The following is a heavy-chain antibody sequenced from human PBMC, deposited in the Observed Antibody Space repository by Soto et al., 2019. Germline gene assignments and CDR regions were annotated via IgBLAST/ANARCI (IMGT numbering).Heavy chain of an antibody. J-gene: IGHJ4*02. Sequence: QVQLQQWGAGLLKPSETLSLTCAVYGGSFSGYYWSWIRQPPGKGLEWIGEINHSGSTNYNPSLKSRVTISXXTXKXXFSLKLRSVTAADTAVYYCARGRKYSGSYLRFWSDWGQGTLVTVSS. D-gene: IGHD1-26*01. V-gene: IGHV4-34*01. CDR1: GGSFSGYY. CDR2: INHSGST. CDR3: ARGRKYSGSYLRFWSD.